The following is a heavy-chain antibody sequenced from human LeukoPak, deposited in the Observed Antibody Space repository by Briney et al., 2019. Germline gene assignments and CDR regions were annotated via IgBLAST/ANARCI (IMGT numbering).Heavy chain of an antibody. CDR1: GGSISSSSYY. J-gene: IGHJ4*02. D-gene: IGHD3-10*01. V-gene: IGHV3-11*04. CDR2: ISSSGSTI. Sequence: LSLTCTVSGGSISSSSYYWGWIRQAPGKGLEWVSYISSSGSTIYYADSVKGRFTISRDNAKNSLYLQMNSLRAEDTAVYYCARVGWFGELLYVLRTRFDYWGQGTLVTVSS. CDR3: ARVGWFGELLYVLRTRFDY.